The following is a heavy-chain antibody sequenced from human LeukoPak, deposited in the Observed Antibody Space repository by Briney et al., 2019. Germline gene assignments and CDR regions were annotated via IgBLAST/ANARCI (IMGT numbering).Heavy chain of an antibody. D-gene: IGHD5-18*01. CDR1: GFNFDDYA. J-gene: IGHJ3*02. V-gene: IGHV3-9*01. CDR3: AKDKQRGYSFRGYDAFDI. CDR2: ISWNTGRI. Sequence: QPGGSLRLSCAASGFNFDDYAMHWVRQVPGKGLEWVSGISWNTGRIGYEDSVKGRFTISRDNAKNSLYLQLNSLRAEDTAVYYCAKDKQRGYSFRGYDAFDIWGQGTMVTVSS.